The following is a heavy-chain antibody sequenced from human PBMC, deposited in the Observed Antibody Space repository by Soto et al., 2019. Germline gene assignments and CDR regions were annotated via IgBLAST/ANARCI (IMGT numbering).Heavy chain of an antibody. V-gene: IGHV1-8*01. J-gene: IGHJ4*02. CDR2: MNPNSGNT. D-gene: IGHD1-1*01. CDR1: GYTFTSYD. CDR3: ARGTVGGTTSNPDY. Sequence: ASVKVSCKASGYTFTSYDINWVRQATGQGLEWMGWMNPNSGNTGYAQKFQGRVTMTRNTSISTAYVELSSLRSEDTAVYYCARGTVGGTTSNPDYWGQGTLVTVSS.